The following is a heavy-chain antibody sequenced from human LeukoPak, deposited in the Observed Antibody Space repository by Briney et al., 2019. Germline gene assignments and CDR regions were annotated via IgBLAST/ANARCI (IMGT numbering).Heavy chain of an antibody. Sequence: GGSLRLSCAASGFTFSSYAMSWVRQAPGKGLEWVSAISDSGGSTYYAEGRFTISRDNSKNTPFLQMNSLRAEDTAVYYCAKDRVEGDGYISLDSWGQGTLVTVSS. CDR3: AKDRVEGDGYISLDS. D-gene: IGHD5-24*01. J-gene: IGHJ4*02. CDR2: ISDSGGST. CDR1: GFTFSSYA. V-gene: IGHV3-23*01.